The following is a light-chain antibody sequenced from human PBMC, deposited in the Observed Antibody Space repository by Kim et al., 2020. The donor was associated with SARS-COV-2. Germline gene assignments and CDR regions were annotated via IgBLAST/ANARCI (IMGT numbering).Light chain of an antibody. Sequence: DIQMTQSPSSLAASIGDRVTIACRASQNINSHLNWYHQKPGRAPKLLIYAASTLQGGVPSRFSGSGSETDFTLTISSLQPEDFATYFCQQTYISPFTFGPGTKVDIK. J-gene: IGKJ3*01. CDR1: QNINSH. CDR2: AAS. V-gene: IGKV1-39*01. CDR3: QQTYISPFT.